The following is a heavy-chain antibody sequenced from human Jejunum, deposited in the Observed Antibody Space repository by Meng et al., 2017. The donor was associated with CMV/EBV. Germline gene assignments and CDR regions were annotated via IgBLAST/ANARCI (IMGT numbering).Heavy chain of an antibody. Sequence: VLRVQPGPGVQQPGASVKVYFKSVGYTFREHGMSWVRQAPGQGLEWVGWISPYNGNTDSAQKIQGRVTMTTDTSTSTVYLELKNLKSDDTAIYYCARDSSDDYFDYWGQGTLVTVSS. V-gene: IGHV1-18*01. CDR2: ISPYNGNT. D-gene: IGHD2-21*02. CDR3: ARDSSDDYFDY. CDR1: GYTFREHG. J-gene: IGHJ4*02.